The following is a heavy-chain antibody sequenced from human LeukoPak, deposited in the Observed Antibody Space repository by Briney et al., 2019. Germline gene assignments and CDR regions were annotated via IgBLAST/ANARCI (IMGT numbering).Heavy chain of an antibody. CDR2: INPNTGGT. Sequence: EASVKVSCKASGYTFTGNYLHWVRQAPGQGLGWMGWINPNTGGTKYAQNFQGRVTMTRNTSITTTYMELSRLRYDDTAVYYCARRYCTTTTCFHFDSWGQGTLVTVSS. CDR3: ARRYCTTTTCFHFDS. D-gene: IGHD2-8*01. J-gene: IGHJ4*02. V-gene: IGHV1-2*02. CDR1: GYTFTGNY.